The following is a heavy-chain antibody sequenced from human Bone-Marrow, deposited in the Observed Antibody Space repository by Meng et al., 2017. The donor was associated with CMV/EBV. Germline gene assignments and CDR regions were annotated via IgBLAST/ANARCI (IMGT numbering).Heavy chain of an antibody. CDR3: AKCESNVKKVTTSFDY. Sequence: GGSLRLSCAASGFTFSTYAMSWVRQAPGKGLEWVSAISGGGTTTYYAGSVSARFTISRDNSKNTQYLQMNSLRTEDTALYYCAKCESNVKKVTTSFDYWGQGILVTVSS. D-gene: IGHD4-17*01. J-gene: IGHJ4*02. V-gene: IGHV3-23*01. CDR2: ISGGGTTT. CDR1: GFTFSTYA.